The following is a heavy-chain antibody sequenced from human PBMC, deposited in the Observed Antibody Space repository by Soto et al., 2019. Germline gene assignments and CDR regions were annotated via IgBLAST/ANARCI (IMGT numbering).Heavy chain of an antibody. CDR2: ISGYNGNT. Sequence: QVQLVQSGAEVKKPGASVKVSCKASGYTFSTSGITWVRQAPGQGLEWMGWISGYNGNTIYAQKLQGRVTMTTEKSTTQAYMELRSLRSDDTAVYYCAKPPHYDSSGYYSWFALWGQGTLVTVSS. CDR3: AKPPHYDSSGYYSWFAL. CDR1: GYTFSTSG. V-gene: IGHV1-18*01. J-gene: IGHJ5*02. D-gene: IGHD3-22*01.